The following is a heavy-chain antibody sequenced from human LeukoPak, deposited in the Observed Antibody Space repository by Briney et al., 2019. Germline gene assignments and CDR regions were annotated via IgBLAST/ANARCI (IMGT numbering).Heavy chain of an antibody. D-gene: IGHD2-2*01. CDR2: INYSGTT. CDR1: GGSISSSGYY. CDR3: ARVDIVIVPSANFDC. V-gene: IGHV4-39*01. Sequence: SETLSLTCIVSGGSISSSGYYWGWIRQPPGRGLEWIGSINYSGTTYYNPSLRSRVTISVDTSKNQFSLKLSSVTAADTAVYYCARVDIVIVPSANFDCWGQGTLVTVSS. J-gene: IGHJ4*02.